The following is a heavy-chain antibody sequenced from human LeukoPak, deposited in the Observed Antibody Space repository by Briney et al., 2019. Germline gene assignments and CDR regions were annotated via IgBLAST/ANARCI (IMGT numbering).Heavy chain of an antibody. J-gene: IGHJ4*02. V-gene: IGHV4-34*01. D-gene: IGHD2-21*02. CDR1: GGSFSGYY. Sequence: PSETLSLTCAVSGGSFSGYYWSWIRQPPGQGLEWIGEINHSGSTNYNPSLKSRVTTSVDTSKNQFSLKLSSVTAADTAVYYCARCGGDCRNWGQGTLVTVSS. CDR2: INHSGST. CDR3: ARCGGDCRN.